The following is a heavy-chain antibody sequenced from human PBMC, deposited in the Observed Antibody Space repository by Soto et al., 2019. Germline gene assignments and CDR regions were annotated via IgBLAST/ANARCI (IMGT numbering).Heavy chain of an antibody. V-gene: IGHV1-3*05. Sequence: QVQLVQSGAEEKKPGASVKVSCKASGYTFTSYAMHSVRQAPGQRLEWMGWINAGNGNTKYSQKFQGRVTITRDTSASTPYMELSSLRSEDTAVYYCARDPDYGDYGTSPADDYWGQGTLVTVSS. CDR2: INAGNGNT. D-gene: IGHD4-17*01. CDR1: GYTFTSYA. CDR3: ARDPDYGDYGTSPADDY. J-gene: IGHJ4*02.